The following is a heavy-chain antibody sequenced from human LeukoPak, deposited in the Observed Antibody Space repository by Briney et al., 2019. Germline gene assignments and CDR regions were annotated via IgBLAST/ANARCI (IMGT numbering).Heavy chain of an antibody. V-gene: IGHV3-23*01. CDR1: GFTFSSYA. J-gene: IGHJ4*02. CDR2: ISGGAGTP. Sequence: GGSLRLSCAASGFTFSSYAMSWPRQAPGKGLEGVSAISGGAGTPYYADSVKGRFTISRDNSKSTLYLQMTSLRAEDTAVYYCAKRRTTVITMDYFDYWGQGTLVTVSS. D-gene: IGHD4-17*01. CDR3: AKRRTTVITMDYFDY.